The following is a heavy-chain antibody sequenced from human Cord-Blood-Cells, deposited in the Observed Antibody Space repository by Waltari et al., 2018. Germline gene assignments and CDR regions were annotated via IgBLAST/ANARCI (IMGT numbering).Heavy chain of an antibody. CDR1: GYSISSGYY. V-gene: IGHV4-38-2*01. CDR2: IYHSGST. D-gene: IGHD6-19*01. Sequence: QVQLQESGPGLVKPSETLSLTCAVSGYSISSGYYWGWIRQPPGKGLEWIGSIYHSGSTYYNPSLQSRVTISVDTSKNQFSLKLSSVTAADTAVYYCARSYQWLGYFDYWGQGTLVTVSS. J-gene: IGHJ4*02. CDR3: ARSYQWLGYFDY.